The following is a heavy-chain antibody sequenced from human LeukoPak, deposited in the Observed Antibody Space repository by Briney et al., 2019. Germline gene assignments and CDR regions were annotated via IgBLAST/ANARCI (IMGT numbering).Heavy chain of an antibody. CDR2: ISYDGSNK. Sequence: GSLRPSCAASGFTFSSYAMHWVRQAPGKGLEWVAVISYDGSNKYYADSVKGRFTISRDNSKNTLYLQMNSLRAEDTAVYYCAKESPHFDYWGQGTLVTVSS. J-gene: IGHJ4*02. CDR1: GFTFSSYA. CDR3: AKESPHFDY. V-gene: IGHV3-30*04.